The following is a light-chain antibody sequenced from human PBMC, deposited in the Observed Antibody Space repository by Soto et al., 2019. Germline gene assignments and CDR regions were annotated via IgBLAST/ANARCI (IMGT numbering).Light chain of an antibody. Sequence: DIPMTQSPSSLSASIGDRVTITCRASQRISSYLNWYQQKPGKAPRLLIYAASYGASNLQSGVPSRFSGSGFVTDFTLTISSLQPEDSAAYFCQHSYSSPYSFGPGNNLEIK. CDR3: QHSYSSPYS. CDR2: AASYGAS. CDR1: QRISSY. J-gene: IGKJ2*03. V-gene: IGKV1-39*01.